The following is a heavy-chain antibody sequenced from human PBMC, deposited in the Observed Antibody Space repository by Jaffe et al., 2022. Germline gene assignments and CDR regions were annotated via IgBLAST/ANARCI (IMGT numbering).Heavy chain of an antibody. CDR3: ARLRFHGVVVVVDRYFHNWFDP. D-gene: IGHD2-15*01. Sequence: QVQLQESGPGLVKPSGTLSLTCAVSGGSISSSNWWSWVRQPPGKGLEWIGEIYHSGSTNYNPSLKSRVTISVDKSKNQFSLKLSSVTAADTAVYYCARLRFHGVVVVVDRYFHNWFDPWGQGTLVTVSS. CDR1: GGSISSSNW. J-gene: IGHJ5*02. CDR2: IYHSGST. V-gene: IGHV4-4*02.